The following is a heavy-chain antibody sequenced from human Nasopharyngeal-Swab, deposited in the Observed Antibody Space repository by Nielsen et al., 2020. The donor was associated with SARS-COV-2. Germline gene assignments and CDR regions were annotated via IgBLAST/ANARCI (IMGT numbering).Heavy chain of an antibody. J-gene: IGHJ4*02. D-gene: IGHD3-10*01. CDR1: GGSISSYY. V-gene: IGHV4-59*13. Sequence: SETLSLTCTVSGGSISSYYWNWIRQPPGKGLEWIGYVHFLGSTDYNPSLKSRVTISLDTSNYQFSLRLSSVTAADTAVYYCEGAGGHWGQGTLVTVSS. CDR3: EGAGGH. CDR2: VHFLGST.